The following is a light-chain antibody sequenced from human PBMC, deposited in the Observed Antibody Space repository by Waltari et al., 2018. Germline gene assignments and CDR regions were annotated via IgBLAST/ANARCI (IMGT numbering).Light chain of an antibody. CDR2: QDT. V-gene: IGLV3-1*01. J-gene: IGLJ1*01. CDR3: QAWDSSTPYV. CDR1: KLGDKY. Sequence: SYELTQPPSVSVSPGQTASITCSGDKLGDKYACWYQQKPGQSPVLVIYQDTKRPAGIPERFSGSSSGNTATLTISGTQAMDEADYYCQAWDSSTPYVFGPGTKVTVL.